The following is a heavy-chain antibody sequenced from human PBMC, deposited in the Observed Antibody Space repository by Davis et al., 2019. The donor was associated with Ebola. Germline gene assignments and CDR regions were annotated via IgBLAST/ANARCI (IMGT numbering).Heavy chain of an antibody. J-gene: IGHJ4*02. CDR3: ARGPWLVRNYFDY. CDR1: GGSISSSNW. V-gene: IGHV4-4*02. Sequence: MPSETLSLTCAVSGGSISSSNWWSWVRQPPGKGLEWIGEIYHSGSTNYNPSLKSRVTISVDTSKNQFSLKLSSVTAADTAVYYCARGPWLVRNYFDYWGQGTLVTVSS. D-gene: IGHD6-19*01. CDR2: IYHSGST.